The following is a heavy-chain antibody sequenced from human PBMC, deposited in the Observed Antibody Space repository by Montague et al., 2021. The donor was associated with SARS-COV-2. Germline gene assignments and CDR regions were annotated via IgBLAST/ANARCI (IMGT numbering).Heavy chain of an antibody. CDR2: ISYDGSNK. CDR1: GFTFSSYA. J-gene: IGHJ6*02. V-gene: IGHV3-30*09. Sequence: SLRLSCAASGFTFSSYAMHWVRQAPGKGLEWVAVISYDGSNKYYADSVKGRFAISRDNSKNTLYLQMNSLRAEDTAVYYCARTLLDYYSMDVWGQGTTVTVSS. D-gene: IGHD2/OR15-2a*01. CDR3: ARTLLDYYSMDV.